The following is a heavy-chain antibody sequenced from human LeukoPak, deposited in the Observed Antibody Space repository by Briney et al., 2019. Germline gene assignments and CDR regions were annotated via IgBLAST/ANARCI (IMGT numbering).Heavy chain of an antibody. J-gene: IGHJ3*02. D-gene: IGHD6-13*01. V-gene: IGHV3-21*01. CDR2: ISSSSSYI. Sequence: GGSPRLSCAASGFTFSSYSIDWVRQAPGKGLEWVSSISSSSSYIYYADSVKGRFTISRDNAKNSLYLQMNSLRAEDTAVYYCASPPAGPDAFDIWGQGTMVTVSS. CDR1: GFTFSSYS. CDR3: ASPPAGPDAFDI.